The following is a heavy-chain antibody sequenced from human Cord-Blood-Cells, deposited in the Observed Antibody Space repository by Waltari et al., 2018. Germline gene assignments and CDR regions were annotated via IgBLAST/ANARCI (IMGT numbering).Heavy chain of an antibody. Sequence: EVQLLESGGGLVQPGGSLRLSCAASGFTFSSYAMSWVRQAPGKGLEWISAISGSGGSTYYADSVKGWFTISRDNAKNTLYLQMNSLRAEDTAVYYCAKDRLWFGELSCFDYWGQGTLVTVSS. V-gene: IGHV3-23*01. CDR2: ISGSGGST. D-gene: IGHD3-10*01. J-gene: IGHJ4*02. CDR3: AKDRLWFGELSCFDY. CDR1: GFTFSSYA.